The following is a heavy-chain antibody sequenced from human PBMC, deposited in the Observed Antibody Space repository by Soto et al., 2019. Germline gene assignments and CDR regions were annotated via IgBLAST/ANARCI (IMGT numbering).Heavy chain of an antibody. J-gene: IGHJ4*02. CDR2: IYYSGST. D-gene: IGHD6-13*01. CDR3: ARLIAAAGTFGY. V-gene: IGHV4-39*01. CDR1: GDSINSSSYY. Sequence: PSETMSLTCAVCGDSINSSSYYGGWIRQPPGKGLEWIGSIYYSGSTYYNPSLKSRVTISVDTSKNQFSLKLSSVTAADTAVYYCARLIAAAGTFGYWGQGTLVTVSS.